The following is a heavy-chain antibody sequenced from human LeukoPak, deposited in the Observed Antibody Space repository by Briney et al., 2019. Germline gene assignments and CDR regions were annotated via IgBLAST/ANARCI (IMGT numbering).Heavy chain of an antibody. CDR3: ARGRGVAAARYSSYFDY. CDR1: GGSISSSSYY. V-gene: IGHV4-39*01. Sequence: SETLSLTCTVSGGSISSSSYYWGWIRQPPGKGLEWIGSIYYSGSTYYNPSLKSRVTISVDTSKNQFSLKLSSVTAADTAVYYCARGRGVAAARYSSYFDYWGQGTLVTVSS. D-gene: IGHD6-13*01. J-gene: IGHJ4*02. CDR2: IYYSGST.